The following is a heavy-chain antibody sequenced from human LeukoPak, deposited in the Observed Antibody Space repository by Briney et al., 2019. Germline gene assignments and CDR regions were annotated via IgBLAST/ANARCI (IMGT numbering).Heavy chain of an antibody. CDR2: INEDGSEK. J-gene: IGHJ4*02. Sequence: PGGSLRLSCAAAGFIFRNYWMGWVRQAPGKGLEWVANINEDGSEKYYVDSVKGRFTISRDNAKNSLYLQMNILGAEDTAVFHCLSGPGHCGQGTLVTVSS. CDR1: GFIFRNYW. V-gene: IGHV3-7*01. CDR3: LSGPGH.